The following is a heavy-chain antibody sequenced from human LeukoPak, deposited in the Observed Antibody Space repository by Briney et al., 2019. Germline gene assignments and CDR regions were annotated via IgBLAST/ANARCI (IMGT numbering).Heavy chain of an antibody. Sequence: PGESLRLSCGASGFTFSSYAITWVRQAPGKGLEWVSGITGGGSDTYHADSVKGRFTSSRDNSKNTLCLQMNSLRAEDTALYYCAKGSASSRPYYFDYWGQGILVTVSS. CDR2: ITGGGSDT. J-gene: IGHJ4*02. D-gene: IGHD6-13*01. CDR1: GFTFSSYA. CDR3: AKGSASSRPYYFDY. V-gene: IGHV3-23*01.